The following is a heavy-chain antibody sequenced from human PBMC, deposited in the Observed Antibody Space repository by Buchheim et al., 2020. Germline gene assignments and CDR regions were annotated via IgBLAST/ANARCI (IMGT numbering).Heavy chain of an antibody. Sequence: EVQLVDSGGGLVQPGGSLRLSCAASGFTFSSYWMHWVRQAPGKGPVWVSRINTDGTDTRYADSVKGRFTLSRDTARNTLYLQMNSLEAEDTAVYFCARGGTSGSLDYWGQGTL. CDR3: ARGGTSGSLDY. J-gene: IGHJ4*02. CDR1: GFTFSSYW. V-gene: IGHV3-74*01. CDR2: INTDGTDT. D-gene: IGHD3-10*01.